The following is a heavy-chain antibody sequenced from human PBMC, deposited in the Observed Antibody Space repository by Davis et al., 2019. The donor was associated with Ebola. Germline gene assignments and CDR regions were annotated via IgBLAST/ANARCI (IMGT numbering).Heavy chain of an antibody. CDR3: AKVELWFDP. D-gene: IGHD3-10*01. Sequence: PGGSLRLSCAASGFTVSSNYMSWVRQAPGKGLEWVSAISGSGGSTYYADSVKGRFTISRDNSKNTLYLQMNSLRAEDTAVYCCAKVELWFDPWGQGTLVTVSS. CDR2: ISGSGGST. V-gene: IGHV3-23*01. J-gene: IGHJ5*02. CDR1: GFTVSSNY.